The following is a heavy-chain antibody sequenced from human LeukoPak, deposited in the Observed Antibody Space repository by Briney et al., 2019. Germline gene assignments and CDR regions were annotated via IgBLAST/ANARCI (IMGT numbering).Heavy chain of an antibody. CDR3: ARDGLLAAAGNTDAFDI. J-gene: IGHJ3*02. V-gene: IGHV4-4*07. Sequence: PSETLSLTCTVSGGSISSYYWSWIRQPAGKGLEWIGRIYTSGSTNYNPSLKSRVTMSVDTSKNQFSLKLSSVTAADTAVYYCARDGLLAAAGNTDAFDIWGQGTMVTVSS. D-gene: IGHD6-13*01. CDR2: IYTSGST. CDR1: GGSISSYY.